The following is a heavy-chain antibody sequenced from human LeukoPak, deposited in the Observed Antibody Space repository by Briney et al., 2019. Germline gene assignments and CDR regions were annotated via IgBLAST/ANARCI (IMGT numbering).Heavy chain of an antibody. CDR1: GGSFSGYQ. D-gene: IGHD3-10*01. V-gene: IGHV4-34*01. J-gene: IGHJ6*02. Sequence: SETLSLICAVYGGSFSGYQWSWIRQPPGKGLEWIGEINHSGSTNYNPSLKSRVTISVDTSKNQFSLKLTSVTAADTAVYYCARPGQLGSLYYGMDVWGQGTTVTVS. CDR3: ARPGQLGSLYYGMDV. CDR2: INHSGST.